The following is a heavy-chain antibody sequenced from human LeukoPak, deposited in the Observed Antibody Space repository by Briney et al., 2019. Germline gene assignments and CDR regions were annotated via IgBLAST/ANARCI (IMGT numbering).Heavy chain of an antibody. CDR1: GFTFSNYG. CDR3: ARDGHCSGGSCYSGLTHYYYMDV. D-gene: IGHD2-15*01. Sequence: GGSLRLSCAASGFTFSNYGMNWVRQAPGKGLEWVAFIRYDGSKEYYADSVKGRFTISRDNAKNSLYLQMNSLRAEDTAVYYCARDGHCSGGSCYSGLTHYYYMDVWGKGTTVTISS. CDR2: IRYDGSKE. J-gene: IGHJ6*03. V-gene: IGHV3-30*02.